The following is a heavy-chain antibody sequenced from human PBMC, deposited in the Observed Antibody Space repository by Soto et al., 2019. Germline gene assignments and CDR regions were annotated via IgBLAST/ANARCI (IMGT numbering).Heavy chain of an antibody. Sequence: GGSLRLSCAASGFTFSSYGMHWVRQAPGKGLEWVAVISYDGSNKYYADSVKGRFTISRDNSKNTLYLQMNSLRAEDTAVYYCAKDGYCSGGSCSGGFDPWGQGTLVPVSS. CDR2: ISYDGSNK. J-gene: IGHJ5*02. CDR1: GFTFSSYG. D-gene: IGHD2-15*01. V-gene: IGHV3-30*18. CDR3: AKDGYCSGGSCSGGFDP.